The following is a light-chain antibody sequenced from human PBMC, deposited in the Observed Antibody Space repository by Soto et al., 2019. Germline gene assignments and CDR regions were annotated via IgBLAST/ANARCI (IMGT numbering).Light chain of an antibody. CDR3: QQYNSYSKT. J-gene: IGKJ1*01. V-gene: IGKV1-5*01. CDR2: DAS. CDR1: QSIRSW. Sequence: DIQMTQSPSTLSASVGDRVTITCRASQSIRSWLAWCQQKPGKAPKLLIYDASSLESGVPSRFSGSGSGTEFTLTISSLQPDDFATYYCQQYNSYSKTFGQGTKVEIK.